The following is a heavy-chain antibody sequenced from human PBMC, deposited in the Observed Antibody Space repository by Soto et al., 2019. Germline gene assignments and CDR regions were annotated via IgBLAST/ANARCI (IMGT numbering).Heavy chain of an antibody. J-gene: IGHJ3*01. Sequence: DVQLLESGGDLVQPGGSLRLSCSASGFTFSSYAMNWVRQAPGKGLEWVSVISGSGDTTDYADSVKGRFTISRYNAKNTLYLQMHSPRAEDTAVYYFARDRGSGWKVRWGQGTMVIVSS. CDR3: ARDRGSGWKVR. CDR2: ISGSGDTT. D-gene: IGHD6-19*01. CDR1: GFTFSSYA. V-gene: IGHV3-23*01.